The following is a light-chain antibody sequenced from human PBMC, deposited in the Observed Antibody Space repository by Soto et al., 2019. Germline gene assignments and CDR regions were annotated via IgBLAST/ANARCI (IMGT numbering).Light chain of an antibody. CDR1: QNIISN. J-gene: IGKJ5*01. CDR2: GAS. Sequence: EIVLTESPATLSVSPGERATLSCRASQNIISNLAWYQQKPGQAPRLLIYGASTRATGIPARFSGSGSGTDFTLTISRLEPEDFAVYYCQQYGSSPITFGQGTRLEIK. V-gene: IGKV3-20*01. CDR3: QQYGSSPIT.